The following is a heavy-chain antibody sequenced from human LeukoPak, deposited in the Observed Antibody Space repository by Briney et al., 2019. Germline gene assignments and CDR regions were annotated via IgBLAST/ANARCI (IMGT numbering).Heavy chain of an antibody. V-gene: IGHV4-31*03. J-gene: IGHJ4*02. D-gene: IGHD4-17*01. CDR3: ASLYGDYGAYYFDY. CDR1: GGSISSDGYY. Sequence: SETLSLTCTVSGGSISSDGYYWSWIRQHPGKGLEWIGYIYYSGSTYYNPSLKSRVTISVDTSKNQFSLKLSSVTAADTAVYYCASLYGDYGAYYFDYWGQGTLVTVSS. CDR2: IYYSGST.